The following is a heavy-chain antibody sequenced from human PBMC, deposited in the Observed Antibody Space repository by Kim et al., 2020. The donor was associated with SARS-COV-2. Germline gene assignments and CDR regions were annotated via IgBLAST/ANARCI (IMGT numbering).Heavy chain of an antibody. Sequence: SQTLSLTCAISGDSVSSNSAAWNWIRQSPSRGLEWLGRTYYRSKWYNDYAVSVKSRITINPDTSKNQFSLQLNSVTPEDTAVYYCARDIGYSSGWYFPFQGFHPWGQGTLVTVSS. CDR3: ARDIGYSSGWYFPFQGFHP. V-gene: IGHV6-1*01. CDR1: GDSVSSNSAA. J-gene: IGHJ5*02. CDR2: TYYRSKWYN. D-gene: IGHD6-19*01.